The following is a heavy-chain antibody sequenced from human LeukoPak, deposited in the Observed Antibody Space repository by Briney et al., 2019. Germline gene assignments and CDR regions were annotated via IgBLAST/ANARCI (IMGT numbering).Heavy chain of an antibody. D-gene: IGHD3-10*01. V-gene: IGHV1-2*02. CDR3: ARPMDYYGSGTSYWFDP. CDR1: GCTFSSYA. J-gene: IGHJ5*02. Sequence: ASVKVSCKASGCTFSSYAISWVRQAPGQGLEWMGWINPNSGGANYAQKFQGRVTMTRDTSISTAYMEPSRLRSADTAVYYCARPMDYYGSGTSYWFDPWGQGTLVTVSS. CDR2: INPNSGGA.